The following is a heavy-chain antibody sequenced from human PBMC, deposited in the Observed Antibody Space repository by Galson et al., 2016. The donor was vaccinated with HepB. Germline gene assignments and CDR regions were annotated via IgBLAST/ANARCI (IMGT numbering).Heavy chain of an antibody. CDR1: GFTFSSYA. V-gene: IGHV3-23*01. J-gene: IGHJ3*02. CDR3: AKDRSPYYDIVTGYFPDNDAFDI. CDR2: ISGGGGNT. D-gene: IGHD3-9*01. Sequence: SLRLSCAASGFTFSSYAMSWVRQAPGKGLEWVSTISGGGGNTDYADSVKGRSTISRDNSKNTLYLQMNSLRAEDTAVYYCAKDRSPYYDIVTGYFPDNDAFDIWGQGTMVTVSS.